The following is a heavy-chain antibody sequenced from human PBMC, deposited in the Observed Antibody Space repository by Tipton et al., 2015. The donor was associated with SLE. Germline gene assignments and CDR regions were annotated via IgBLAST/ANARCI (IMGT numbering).Heavy chain of an antibody. CDR2: IYYSGST. J-gene: IGHJ4*02. D-gene: IGHD6-13*01. CDR1: GGSISSYY. V-gene: IGHV4-59*01. Sequence: PGLVKPSETLSLTCTVSGGSISSYYWNWIRQPPGKGLEWLGYIYYSGSTNYNPSLKSRVTISVDTSKKQFSLNLSSVTAADTAVYYCARGLIGSSWIDNWGQGTLVTVSS. CDR3: ARGLIGSSWIDN.